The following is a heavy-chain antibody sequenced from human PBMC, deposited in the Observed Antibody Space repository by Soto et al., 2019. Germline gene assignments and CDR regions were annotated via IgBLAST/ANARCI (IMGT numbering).Heavy chain of an antibody. D-gene: IGHD3-22*01. Sequence: SETLSLTCNVSGASVSHGYWSWIRQPPGKGLEWIGFMYFGGSFNYNPSLTSRATISVETSKNQFSMKLTSVTASDTAVYYCARSYYDSTGFAGEPWGQGTLVTVS. J-gene: IGHJ5*02. V-gene: IGHV4-59*02. CDR1: GASVSHGY. CDR2: MYFGGSF. CDR3: ARSYYDSTGFAGEP.